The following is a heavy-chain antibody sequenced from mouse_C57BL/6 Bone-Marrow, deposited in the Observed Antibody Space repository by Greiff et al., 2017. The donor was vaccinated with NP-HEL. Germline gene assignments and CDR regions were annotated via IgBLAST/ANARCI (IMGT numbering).Heavy chain of an antibody. CDR3: TTGSGLYYFDY. J-gene: IGHJ2*01. CDR1: GFNINDDY. D-gene: IGHD3-2*02. V-gene: IGHV14-4*01. CDR2: IDPENGDT. Sequence: VQLQQSGAELVRPGASVKLSCTASGFNINDDYMHWVKQRPEQGLEWIGWIDPENGDTEYASKFQGKATITADTSSNTAYLQLSSLTSEDTAVYYCTTGSGLYYFDYWGQGTTLTVSS.